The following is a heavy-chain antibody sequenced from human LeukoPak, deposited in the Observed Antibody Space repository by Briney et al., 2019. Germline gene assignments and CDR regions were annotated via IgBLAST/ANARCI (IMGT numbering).Heavy chain of an antibody. CDR2: INPNSGGT. Sequence: GASVKVSCKASGYTFTGYYMHWVRQAPGQGLEWMGWINPNSGGTNYAQKFQGRVTMTRDTSISTAYMELSRLRSDGTAVYYCARVRRITIFGVVIIKWAYFDYWGQGTLVTVSS. CDR3: ARVRRITIFGVVIIKWAYFDY. V-gene: IGHV1-2*02. CDR1: GYTFTGYY. J-gene: IGHJ4*02. D-gene: IGHD3-3*01.